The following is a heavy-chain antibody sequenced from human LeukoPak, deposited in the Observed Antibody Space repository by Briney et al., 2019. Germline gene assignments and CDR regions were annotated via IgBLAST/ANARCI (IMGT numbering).Heavy chain of an antibody. J-gene: IGHJ4*02. CDR3: ARETRDTYDQ. CDR2: MSSYGVTQ. CDR1: ASTLSRFP. D-gene: IGHD1-1*01. Sequence: GGSLRLSCTVSASTLSRFPIHWVRQAPGKGLQWVALMSSYGVTQHYADSVRGRFSVSRDDSKSTVYLDMTSLRLEDACMYYCARETRDTYDQWGQGSLDTVSS. V-gene: IGHV3-30*04.